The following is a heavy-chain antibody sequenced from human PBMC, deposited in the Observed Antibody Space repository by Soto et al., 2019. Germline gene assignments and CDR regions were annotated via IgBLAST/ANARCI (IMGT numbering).Heavy chain of an antibody. Sequence: ELQLVESGGGLVPPGGSVRLSCAASGFFFKMYWMHWVRQSPGKGLVWISRIYNDGTYSDYADSVRGRFTISRDNVNDTLYLQMNNLRAEDSGLYYCTIGPRPISTGTGAYWGQGTQVTVSS. CDR2: IYNDGTYS. D-gene: IGHD3-10*01. CDR1: GFFFKMYW. J-gene: IGHJ4*02. CDR3: TIGPRPISTGTGAY. V-gene: IGHV3-74*01.